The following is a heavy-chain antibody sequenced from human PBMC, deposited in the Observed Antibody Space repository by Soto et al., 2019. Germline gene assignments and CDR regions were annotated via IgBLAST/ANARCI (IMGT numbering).Heavy chain of an antibody. CDR3: VRTHGNIGDAFDI. CDR1: GFTFNTYA. Sequence: SLRLSCAASGFTFNTYAIHWVRQAPGKGLEWVAVISYDGNIIYYADSVKGRFTISRDNSKNTLYLQMNSLRAEDTAVYYCVRTHGNIGDAFDIWGQGTMVTVSS. J-gene: IGHJ3*02. D-gene: IGHD1-1*01. V-gene: IGHV3-30-3*01. CDR2: ISYDGNII.